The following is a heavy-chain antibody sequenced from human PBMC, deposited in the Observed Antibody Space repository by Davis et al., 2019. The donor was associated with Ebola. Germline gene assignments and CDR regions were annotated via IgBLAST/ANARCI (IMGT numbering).Heavy chain of an antibody. CDR3: ARDGGRPYYYAMDV. D-gene: IGHD3-10*01. Sequence: GGSLRLSCAASGFTFSSYAMHWVRQAPGKGLEWVAVISYDGSNKYYADSVKGRFTISRDNSKNTLYLQMNSLRAEDTAVYYCARDGGRPYYYAMDVWGQGTTVTVSS. CDR2: ISYDGSNK. J-gene: IGHJ6*02. V-gene: IGHV3-30-3*01. CDR1: GFTFSSYA.